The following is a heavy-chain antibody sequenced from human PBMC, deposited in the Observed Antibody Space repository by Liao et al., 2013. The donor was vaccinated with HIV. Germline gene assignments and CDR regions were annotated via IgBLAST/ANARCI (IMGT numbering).Heavy chain of an antibody. J-gene: IGHJ4*02. D-gene: IGHD2-2*01. V-gene: IGHV4-4*07. CDR3: ARDREFYCSTINCYWGIFDY. CDR1: GGSISDYD. CDR2: VHTSGTT. Sequence: QVQLQESGPRLVKPSETLSLTCTVSGGSISDYDWTWIRQPAGKGLEWIGRVHTSGTTDYNPSLKSRVTMSVDTSNNQFSLKVTFVTAADTAVYYCARDREFYCSTINCYWGIFDYWGQGTLVTVSS.